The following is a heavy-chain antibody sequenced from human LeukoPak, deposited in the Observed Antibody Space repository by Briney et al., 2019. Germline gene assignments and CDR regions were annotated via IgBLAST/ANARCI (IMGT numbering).Heavy chain of an antibody. CDR2: LSGSSITT. CDR1: GFTFSNSA. J-gene: IGHJ4*01. V-gene: IGHV3-23*01. CDR3: AKGIYSSGWSYFDY. D-gene: IGHD6-19*01. Sequence: GGSLRLSCAASGFTFSNSAMSWVRQAPGKGLEWVSTLSGSSITTYYADSVKGRFTISRDNSKNTLYLQMNSLRAEDTAVYYCAKGIYSSGWSYFDYWGHGTLVTVSS.